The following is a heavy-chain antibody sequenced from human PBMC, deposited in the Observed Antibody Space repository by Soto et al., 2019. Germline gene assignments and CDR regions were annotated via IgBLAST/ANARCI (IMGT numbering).Heavy chain of an antibody. V-gene: IGHV3-64D*08. Sequence: GGSLRLSCSASGFTFSSYAMHWVRQAPGKGLEYVSAISSNGGSTYYADSVKGRFTISRDNSKNTLYLQMSSLRAEDTAVYYCVKGFGVVILDAFDIWGQGTMVTVSS. CDR3: VKGFGVVILDAFDI. D-gene: IGHD3-3*01. J-gene: IGHJ3*02. CDR2: ISSNGGST. CDR1: GFTFSSYA.